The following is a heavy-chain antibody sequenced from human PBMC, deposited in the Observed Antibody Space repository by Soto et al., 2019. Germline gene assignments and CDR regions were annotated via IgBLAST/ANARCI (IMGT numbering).Heavy chain of an antibody. Sequence: SDTLSLICAVSGYSISRHCYWGWIRQPPGKGLEWIGSIYQRGSTYYHPSLRSRVTKSVDTSKKQFPLKLSAATAADTAVYYCPRDRNSSSCYYGLDYWGQGTMVTVSS. V-gene: IGHV4-38-2*02. CDR1: GYSISRHCY. J-gene: IGHJ4*02. CDR2: IYQRGST. D-gene: IGHD3-22*01. CDR3: PRDRNSSSCYYGLDY.